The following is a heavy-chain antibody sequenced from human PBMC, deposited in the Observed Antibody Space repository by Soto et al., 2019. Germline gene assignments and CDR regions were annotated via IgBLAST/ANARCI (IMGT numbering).Heavy chain of an antibody. Sequence: SETLSLTCTVSGGSISSGDYYWSWIRQPPGKGLEWIGYIYYSGSTYYNPSLKSRVTIPVDTSKNQFSLKLSSVTAADTAVYYCARDLRGYSGYGAVAGTDYWGQGTLVTVSS. D-gene: IGHD5-12*01. CDR1: GGSISSGDYY. J-gene: IGHJ4*02. CDR2: IYYSGST. CDR3: ARDLRGYSGYGAVAGTDY. V-gene: IGHV4-30-4*01.